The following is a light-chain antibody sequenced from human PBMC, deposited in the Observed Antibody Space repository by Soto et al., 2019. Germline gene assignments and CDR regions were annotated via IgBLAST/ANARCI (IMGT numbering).Light chain of an antibody. Sequence: LTQSASALSLSQGERATLSCRASQRFXSYFDWYQQKPGQAPRVLXDDAANMATGSPARLSGSGSGTEFTLTISSLQPEDFATYYCQQAKSFPSTFGQGTRLEIK. CDR1: QRFXSY. J-gene: IGKJ5*01. V-gene: IGKV3-11*01. CDR3: QQAKSFPST. CDR2: DAA.